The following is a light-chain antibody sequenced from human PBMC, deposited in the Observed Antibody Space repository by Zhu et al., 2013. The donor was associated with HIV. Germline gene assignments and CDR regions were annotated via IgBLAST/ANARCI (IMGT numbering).Light chain of an antibody. J-gene: IGKJ1*01. Sequence: EIVMTQSTATLYVSPGERATLSCRASQSVSSTLAWYQHKPGQAPRLLIYGASSRAPGIPDRFSGGGSGTVFTLTITGLEPEDFGMYFCQRFGSSYTWTFGQGTNVEIK. CDR3: QRFGSSYTWT. CDR1: QSVSST. CDR2: GAS. V-gene: IGKV3-20*01.